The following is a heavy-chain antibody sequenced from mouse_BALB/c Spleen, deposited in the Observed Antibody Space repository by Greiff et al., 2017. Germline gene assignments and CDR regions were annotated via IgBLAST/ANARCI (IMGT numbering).Heavy chain of an antibody. V-gene: IGHV2-9*02. CDR3: AREDMGGRYGDFDY. CDR2: IWAGGST. J-gene: IGHJ2*01. CDR1: GFSLTSYC. Sequence: VMLVESGPGLVAPSQSLSITCTVSGFSLTSYCVHWVRQPPGKGLEWLGVIWAGGSTNYNSALMSRLSISKDNSKSQVFLKMNSLQTDDTAMYYCAREDMGGRYGDFDYWGQGTTLTVSS. D-gene: IGHD2-14*01.